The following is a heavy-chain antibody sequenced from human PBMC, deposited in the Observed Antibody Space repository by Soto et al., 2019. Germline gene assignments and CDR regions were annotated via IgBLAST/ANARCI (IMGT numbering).Heavy chain of an antibody. CDR1: GGSFSGYY. D-gene: IGHD4-4*01. CDR3: ARHSNRNYGLYYFDY. V-gene: IGHV4-34*01. J-gene: IGHJ4*02. Sequence: PSETLSLTCAVYGGSFSGYYWSWIRQPPGKGLEWIGDINHSGSTNYNPSLKSRVTISVDTSKNQFSLKLSSATAADTAVYYCARHSNRNYGLYYFDYWGLGALVTVSS. CDR2: INHSGST.